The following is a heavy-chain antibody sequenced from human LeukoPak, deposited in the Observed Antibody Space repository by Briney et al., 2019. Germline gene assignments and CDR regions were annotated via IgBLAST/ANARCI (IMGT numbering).Heavy chain of an antibody. CDR3: ARGAGGGTSFMDV. CDR2: INPNSGGT. J-gene: IGHJ6*02. D-gene: IGHD2-2*01. V-gene: IGHV1-2*02. Sequence: ASVKVSCKASGYTFTGYYMHWVRQAPGQGHEWMGWINPNSGGTNYAQKFQGRVTMTRDTSISTAYMELSRLRSDDTAVYYCARGAGGGTSFMDVWGQGTTVTVSS. CDR1: GYTFTGYY.